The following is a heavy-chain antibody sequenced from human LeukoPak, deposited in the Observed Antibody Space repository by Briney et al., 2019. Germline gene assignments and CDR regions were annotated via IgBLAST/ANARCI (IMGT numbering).Heavy chain of an antibody. CDR1: GYNFTTYW. J-gene: IGHJ4*02. V-gene: IGHV5-51*01. Sequence: GESLKISCKGSGYNFTTYWIGWVGQMPGKGLEWMGIIYPGDSDTRYSPSFEGQVTISADKSINTAYLQWSSLKASDTAMYYCARSEATGITIAASDYWGQGTLVTVSS. D-gene: IGHD6-13*01. CDR2: IYPGDSDT. CDR3: ARSEATGITIAASDY.